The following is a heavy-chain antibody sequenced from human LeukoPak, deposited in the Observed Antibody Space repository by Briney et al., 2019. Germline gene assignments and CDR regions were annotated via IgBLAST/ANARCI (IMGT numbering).Heavy chain of an antibody. CDR3: ARGHGYVWGSYRSLGYYYGMDV. CDR1: GHTFTSYD. CDR2: MNPNSGNT. V-gene: IGHV1-8*01. J-gene: IGHJ6*02. Sequence: ASVKVSCKASGHTFTSYDINWVRQATGQGLEWMGWMNPNSGNTGYAQKFQGRVTMTRNTSISTAYIELSSLRSEDTAVYYCARGHGYVWGSYRSLGYYYGMDVWGQGTTVTVSS. D-gene: IGHD3-16*02.